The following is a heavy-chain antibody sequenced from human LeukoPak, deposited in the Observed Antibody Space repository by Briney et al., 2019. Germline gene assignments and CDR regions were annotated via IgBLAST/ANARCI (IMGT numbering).Heavy chain of an antibody. J-gene: IGHJ4*02. CDR1: GFTFSSYA. D-gene: IGHD3-22*01. CDR3: EGYYYDSSGLPFFDY. CDR2: ISGSGGST. Sequence: GGSLRLSCAASGFTFSSYAMSWVRQAPGKGLEWVSAISGSGGSTYYADSVKGRFTISRDNSKNTLYLQMNSLRAEDTAVCYCEGYYYDSSGLPFFDYWGQGTLVTVSS. V-gene: IGHV3-23*01.